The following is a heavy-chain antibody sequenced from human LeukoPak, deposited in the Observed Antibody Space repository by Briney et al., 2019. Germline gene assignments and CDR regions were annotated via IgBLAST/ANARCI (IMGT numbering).Heavy chain of an antibody. CDR3: ARVTYSSSAGHFDY. Sequence: ASVKVSCKASGYTFTSYDINWVRQATGQGLEWMGWMNPNSGNTGYAQKFQGRVTIARNTSISTAYMELSSLRSEDTAVYYCARVTYSSSAGHFDYWGQGTLVTVSS. V-gene: IGHV1-8*03. J-gene: IGHJ4*02. CDR2: MNPNSGNT. CDR1: GYTFTSYD. D-gene: IGHD6-6*01.